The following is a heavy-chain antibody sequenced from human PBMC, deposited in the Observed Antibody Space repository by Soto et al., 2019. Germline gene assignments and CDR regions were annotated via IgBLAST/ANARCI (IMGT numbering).Heavy chain of an antibody. CDR2: FNHIGST. Sequence: SETLSLTCTVYGVSFSGYYWSWIRQSPGKGLEWIGEFNHIGSTNYNPSLKSRVTISVDTSKNQFSLKMSSVTASHTAVYYCAPPIFFNSFTCQTEYSKVGGRGPLVTVSS. D-gene: IGHD3-3*01. V-gene: IGHV4-34*01. J-gene: IGHJ1*01. CDR3: APPIFFNSFTCQTEYSKV. CDR1: GVSFSGYY.